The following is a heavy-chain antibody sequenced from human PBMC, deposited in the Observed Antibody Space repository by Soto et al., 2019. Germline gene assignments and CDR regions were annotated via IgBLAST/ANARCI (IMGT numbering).Heavy chain of an antibody. CDR2: IYYSGST. CDR3: ARRGASIAATGFDY. D-gene: IGHD6-6*01. J-gene: IGHJ4*02. Sequence: SETLSLTCTVSGGSISSYYWSWIRQPPGKGLEWIGYIYYSGSTNYNPSLKSRVTISVDTSKNQFSLKLSSVTAADTAVYYCARRGASIAATGFDYWGQGTLVTVSS. V-gene: IGHV4-59*08. CDR1: GGSISSYY.